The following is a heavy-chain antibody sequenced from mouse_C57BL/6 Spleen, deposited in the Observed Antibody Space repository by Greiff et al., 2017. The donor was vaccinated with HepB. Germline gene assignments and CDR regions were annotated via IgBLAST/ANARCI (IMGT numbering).Heavy chain of an antibody. J-gene: IGHJ4*01. CDR2: INPRSGYT. Sequence: QVQLKESGAELAKPGASVKLSCKASGYTFTSYWMHWVKQRPGQGLEWIGYINPRSGYTKYNQKFKDKATLTADKSSSTAYMQLSSLTYEDSAVYYWARERAYYSNYDAMDYWGQGPSVTVSS. CDR1: GYTFTSYW. CDR3: ARERAYYSNYDAMDY. V-gene: IGHV1-7*01. D-gene: IGHD2-5*01.